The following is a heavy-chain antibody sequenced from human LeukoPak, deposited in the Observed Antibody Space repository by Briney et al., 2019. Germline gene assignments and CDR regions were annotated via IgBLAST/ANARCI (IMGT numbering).Heavy chain of an antibody. CDR3: AKDQGVGGGQWLDGFDY. V-gene: IGHV3-9*01. CDR2: ISWNSGSI. Sequence: GRSLRLSCAASGFTFDDYDMHWVRQAPGKGLEWVSGISWNSGSIGYADSVKGRFTISRDNAKNSLYLQMNSLRAEDTALYYCAKDQGVGGGQWLDGFDYWGQGTLVTVSS. CDR1: GFTFDDYD. J-gene: IGHJ4*02. D-gene: IGHD6-19*01.